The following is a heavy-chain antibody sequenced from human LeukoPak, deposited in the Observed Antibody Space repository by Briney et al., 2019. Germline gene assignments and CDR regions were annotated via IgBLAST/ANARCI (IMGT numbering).Heavy chain of an antibody. Sequence: GGSLRLSCAVSGFSFSSNCMSWVRQAPGKGLEWVAKIKEDGNEIYYVDSVKGRFTISRDNTKNSLFLQMNSPRAEDTAVYYCATGGAVAGRFAYWGQGTLVTVSS. CDR1: GFSFSSNC. D-gene: IGHD6-19*01. CDR2: IKEDGNEI. CDR3: ATGGAVAGRFAY. V-gene: IGHV3-7*01. J-gene: IGHJ4*02.